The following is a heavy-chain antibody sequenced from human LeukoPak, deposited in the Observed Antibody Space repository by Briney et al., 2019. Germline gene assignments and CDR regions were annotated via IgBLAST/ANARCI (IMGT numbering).Heavy chain of an antibody. CDR1: GCTFSSYA. CDR3: AKSLWLVRPFDY. D-gene: IGHD6-19*01. CDR2: ISGSGGST. V-gene: IGHV3-23*01. Sequence: GGSLRLSCAAAGCTFSSYAMSWVRQAPGKGLEWVSAISGSGGSTYYADSVKGRFTISRDNSKNTLYLQMNSLRAEDTAVYYCAKSLWLVRPFDYWGQGTLVTVSS. J-gene: IGHJ4*02.